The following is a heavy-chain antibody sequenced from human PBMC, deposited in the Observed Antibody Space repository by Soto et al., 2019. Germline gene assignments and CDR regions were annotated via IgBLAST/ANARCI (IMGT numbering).Heavy chain of an antibody. J-gene: IGHJ4*02. V-gene: IGHV3-21*06. CDR2: ISSTTNYI. Sequence: GGSLRLSCAACGFTFSRYSMNWVRQAPGKGLEWVSSISSTTNYIYYGDSMKGRFTISRDNAKNSLYLEMNSLRAEDTAVYYCAREYEDLTSNFDYWGQGTLVTVSS. D-gene: IGHD3-3*01. CDR3: AREYEDLTSNFDY. CDR1: GFTFSRYS.